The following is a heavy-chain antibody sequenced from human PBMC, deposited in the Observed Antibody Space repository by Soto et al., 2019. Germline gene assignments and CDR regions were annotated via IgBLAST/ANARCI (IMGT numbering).Heavy chain of an antibody. D-gene: IGHD3-9*01. CDR3: ARHVYYDVLKKNY. V-gene: IGHV5-51*01. CDR1: GYNFANYL. Sequence: EESLKISCKGSGYNFANYLIGWVRQMPGKGLEWMGIIYPGNSDTRYSPSFQGQVTISADTSISTAYLEWSSLKASDTAIYYCARHVYYDVLKKNYWGQGTLVTVSS. CDR2: IYPGNSDT. J-gene: IGHJ4*02.